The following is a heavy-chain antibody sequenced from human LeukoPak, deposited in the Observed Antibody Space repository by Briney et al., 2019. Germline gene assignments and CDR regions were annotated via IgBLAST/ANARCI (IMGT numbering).Heavy chain of an antibody. V-gene: IGHV1-2*02. J-gene: IGHJ6*02. CDR1: GHTFIAYY. D-gene: IGHD6-19*01. CDR3: ARVTAVAGTMTSGYYYALDV. Sequence: ASVKVSCKASGHTFIAYYMYWVRQAPGQGREGVGWINPNSGETNYAQKFQGRVTMTRDTSISTAYMELSSLRSDDTAVYYCARVTAVAGTMTSGYYYALDVWGQGTTVTVSS. CDR2: INPNSGET.